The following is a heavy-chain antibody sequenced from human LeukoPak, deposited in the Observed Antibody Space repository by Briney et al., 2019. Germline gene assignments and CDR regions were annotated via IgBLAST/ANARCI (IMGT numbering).Heavy chain of an antibody. CDR2: VYYSGST. Sequence: SETLSLTCTVSGGSISSYYWSWIRQHPGKGLEWIGYVYYSGSTEYNPSLRSRVTISLEMSKHQFSLNLTSVTAADTAVYYCASNTGTVFDYWGQGALVTVSS. V-gene: IGHV4-59*01. CDR1: GGSISSYY. CDR3: ASNTGTVFDY. J-gene: IGHJ4*02. D-gene: IGHD7-27*01.